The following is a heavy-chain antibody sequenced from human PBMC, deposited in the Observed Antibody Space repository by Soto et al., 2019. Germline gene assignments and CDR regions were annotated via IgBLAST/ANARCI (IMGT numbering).Heavy chain of an antibody. J-gene: IGHJ3*02. V-gene: IGHV3-33*01. CDR2: IWYDGSNK. Sequence: QVQLVESGGGVVQPGRSLRLSCAASGFTFSSYGMHWVRQAPGKGLEWVAVIWYDGSNKYYADSVKGRFTISRDNSKNTLYLQMNSLRAEDTAVYYCARRLAVAAYSGLGAFDIWSQGTMVTVSS. CDR1: GFTFSSYG. D-gene: IGHD6-19*01. CDR3: ARRLAVAAYSGLGAFDI.